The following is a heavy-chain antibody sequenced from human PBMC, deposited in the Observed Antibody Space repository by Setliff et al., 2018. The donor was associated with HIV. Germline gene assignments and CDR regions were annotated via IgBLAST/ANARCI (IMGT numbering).Heavy chain of an antibody. Sequence: SETLSLTCTVSGGSISSGVYYWSWIRHHPGKGLEWTGYIHYSGSIYYNPSLKSRVTISVDTSKNQFSLKLSSVTAADTALYYCARVCPPVRYNFWSGYYPKAGYFDYWGQGAQVTVSS. CDR2: IHYSGSI. J-gene: IGHJ4*02. CDR3: ARVCPPVRYNFWSGYYPKAGYFDY. V-gene: IGHV4-31*03. D-gene: IGHD3-3*01. CDR1: GGSISSGVYY.